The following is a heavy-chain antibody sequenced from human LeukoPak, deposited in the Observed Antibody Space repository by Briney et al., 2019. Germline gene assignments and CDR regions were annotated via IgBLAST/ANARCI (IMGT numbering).Heavy chain of an antibody. CDR3: ARVPTVVMGY. J-gene: IGHJ4*02. CDR2: ISSSSSYI. D-gene: IGHD4-23*01. Sequence: PGGSLRLSCAASGITFRNNAMNWVRQAPGKGLEWVSSISSSSSYIYYADSVKGRFTISRDNAKNSLYLQMNSLRAEDTAVYYCARVPTVVMGYWGQGTLVTVSS. V-gene: IGHV3-21*01. CDR1: GITFRNNA.